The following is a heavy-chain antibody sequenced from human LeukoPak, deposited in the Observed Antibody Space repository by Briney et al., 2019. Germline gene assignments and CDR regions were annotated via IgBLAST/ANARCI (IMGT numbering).Heavy chain of an antibody. CDR3: ARLKDDY. CDR1: GYTFTGYY. J-gene: IGHJ4*02. V-gene: IGHV1-2*02. CDR2: INANSGDT. Sequence: GASVKVSCKASGYTFTGYYIHWVRQAPGEGLEWMGWINANSGDTKFAQKFQDRVTLTRDTSISTAFMELTRLQSDNTAVYFCARLKDDYWGQGTLVTVSS.